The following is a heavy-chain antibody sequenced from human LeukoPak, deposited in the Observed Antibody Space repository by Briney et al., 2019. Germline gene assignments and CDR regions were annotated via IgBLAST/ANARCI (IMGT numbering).Heavy chain of an antibody. V-gene: IGHV3-33*06. D-gene: IGHD3-9*01. Sequence: PGGSLRLSCAVSGFTFIGYCMRWIRQAPGKGLEWVAAIWNDGSHEYYADSEKGRFTISIDNFRNTVYLQMNSLRADDTAVYYCAKKATGFAVSHFECWGHRTLVTVYS. CDR1: GFTFIGYC. CDR2: IWNDGSHE. CDR3: AKKATGFAVSHFEC. J-gene: IGHJ4*01.